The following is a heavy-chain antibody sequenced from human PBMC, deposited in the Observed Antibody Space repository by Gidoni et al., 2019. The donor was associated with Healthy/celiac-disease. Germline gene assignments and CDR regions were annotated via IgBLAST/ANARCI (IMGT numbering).Heavy chain of an antibody. CDR2: IIPIFGTA. J-gene: IGHJ6*02. D-gene: IGHD1-26*01. CDR1: GGTFSSYP. CDR3: ARPWELTTYYYYYYGMDV. Sequence: QVQLVQSGAEVKKPGSSVKVSCQASGGTFSSYPISWVRQAPGQGLEWMGGIIPIFGTANYAQKFQGRVTITADESTSTAYMELSSLRSEDTAVYYCARPWELTTYYYYYYGMDVWGQGTTVTVSS. V-gene: IGHV1-69*01.